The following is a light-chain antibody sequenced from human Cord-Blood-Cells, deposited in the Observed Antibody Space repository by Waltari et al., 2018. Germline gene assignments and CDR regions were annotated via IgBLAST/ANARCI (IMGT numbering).Light chain of an antibody. CDR3: SSYTSSSTWV. Sequence: QSALTQPASVSGSPGQSLTISCTGTSSDVGGSNSVSWYQQHPGKAPKLMIYDVSKRPSGVSNRFSGSKSGNTASLTISGLQAEDEADYYCSSYTSSSTWVFGGGTKLTVL. V-gene: IGLV2-14*01. CDR1: SSDVGGSNS. CDR2: DVS. J-gene: IGLJ3*02.